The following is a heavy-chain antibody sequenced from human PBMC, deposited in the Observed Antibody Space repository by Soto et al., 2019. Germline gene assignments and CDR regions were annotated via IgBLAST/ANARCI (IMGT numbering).Heavy chain of an antibody. Sequence: EVPLVESGGGLVQPGESLRLSCAASGFSFYNYWMNWVRQAPGKGPEWVANIKPDGSDKNYVDSVKGRFTISRDNAKNSLFLQMNSLRAEDTAVYYCARGSSNAFDMWGQGPMVTVSS. CDR2: IKPDGSDK. J-gene: IGHJ3*02. CDR3: ARGSSNAFDM. V-gene: IGHV3-7*02. CDR1: GFSFYNYW.